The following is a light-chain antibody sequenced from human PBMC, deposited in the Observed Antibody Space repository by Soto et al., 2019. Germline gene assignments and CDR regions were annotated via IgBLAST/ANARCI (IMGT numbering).Light chain of an antibody. J-gene: IGLJ3*02. CDR1: SSNIGAGYD. CDR3: QSYDSSLSGV. V-gene: IGLV1-40*01. CDR2: GNN. Sequence: QSVLTQPPSVSGAPGQRVTISCTGSSSNIGAGYDVHWYQQLPGTAPKLLIYGNNNRPSGVPDRFSGSKSGTSASLAITRLQAEDEADYYCQSYDSSLSGVFGGGTKVTVL.